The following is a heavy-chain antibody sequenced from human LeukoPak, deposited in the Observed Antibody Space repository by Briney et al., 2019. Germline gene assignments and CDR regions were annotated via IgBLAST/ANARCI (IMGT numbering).Heavy chain of an antibody. Sequence: ASVKVSCKASGYTFTCYYMHWVRQAPGQGLEWMGWINPNSGGTNYAQKFQGRVTMTRDTSISTAYMELSRLRSDDTAVYYCARDCSSTSCEIDYWGQGTLVTVSS. V-gene: IGHV1-2*02. CDR1: GYTFTCYY. CDR2: INPNSGGT. J-gene: IGHJ4*02. D-gene: IGHD2-2*01. CDR3: ARDCSSTSCEIDY.